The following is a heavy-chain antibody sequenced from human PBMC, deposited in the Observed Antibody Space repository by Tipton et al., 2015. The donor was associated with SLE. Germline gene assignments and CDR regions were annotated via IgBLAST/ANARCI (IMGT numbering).Heavy chain of an antibody. J-gene: IGHJ3*02. D-gene: IGHD2-15*01. CDR3: ARVLLSALGAFDN. V-gene: IGHV4-59*08. Sequence: TLSLTCTVSGGSISSYYWSWIRQPPGKGLEWIGYIYYSGNTNYNPSLKSRVTISVDTSKNQFSLRLSSVTAADTAVYYRARVLLSALGAFDNGGQGTMVTVSS. CDR2: IYYSGNT. CDR1: GGSISSYY.